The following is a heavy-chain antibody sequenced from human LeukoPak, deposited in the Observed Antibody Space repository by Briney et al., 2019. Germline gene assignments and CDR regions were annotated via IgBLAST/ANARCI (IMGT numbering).Heavy chain of an antibody. D-gene: IGHD4-17*01. CDR2: ISGSGDTT. V-gene: IGHV3-23*01. Sequence: GGSLRLSCAASGVTFSSYGMHWVRQAPGKGLEWVSAISGSGDTTFYADSVKGRFTISRDNSKKTLYLQVNSLRAEDTAVYFCAKELTTERTPGVDSWGQGTLVTVSS. CDR3: AKELTTERTPGVDS. CDR1: GVTFSSYG. J-gene: IGHJ4*02.